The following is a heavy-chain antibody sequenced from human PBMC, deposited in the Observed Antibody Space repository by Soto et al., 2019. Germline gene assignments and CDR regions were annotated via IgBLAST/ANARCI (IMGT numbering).Heavy chain of an antibody. CDR2: IRSQPNNYAT. V-gene: IGHV3-73*02. Sequence: EVQLVESGGGLVHPGGSLKLSCAASGFPFNGSAMHWVRQASGKGLEWVGRIRSQPNNYATAYAASLKGRFTISRDDSKNTAYLQRNSLKTEDTAVYYGAGDFYYNMDVWGQGTTVTVSS. CDR3: AGDFYYNMDV. CDR1: GFPFNGSA. J-gene: IGHJ6*02.